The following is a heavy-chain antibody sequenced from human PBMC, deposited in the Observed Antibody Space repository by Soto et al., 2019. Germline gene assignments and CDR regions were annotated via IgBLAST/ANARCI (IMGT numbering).Heavy chain of an antibody. Sequence: SETLSLTCAVYGGSFSGYYWSWIRQPPGKGLEWIGEINHSGSTNYNPSLKSRVTISADTSKNQFSLKLSSVTAADTAVYYCARGRGNYDFWSGYLGGSFDPWGQGTLVTVSS. CDR1: GGSFSGYY. J-gene: IGHJ5*02. D-gene: IGHD3-3*01. CDR3: ARGRGNYDFWSGYLGGSFDP. CDR2: INHSGST. V-gene: IGHV4-34*01.